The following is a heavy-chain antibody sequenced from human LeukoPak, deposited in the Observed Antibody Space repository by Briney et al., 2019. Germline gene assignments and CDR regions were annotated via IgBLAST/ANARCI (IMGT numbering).Heavy chain of an antibody. CDR2: IRYDGSNK. V-gene: IGHV3-30*02. Sequence: GGSLRLSCAASGFTFSSYGMHWVRQAPGKGLERLAFIRYDGSNKYYADSVKGRFTISRDSSKNTLYLQMNSLRAEDTALYYCAKDRVGGYSFGSPADYWGQGTLVTVSS. CDR1: GFTFSSYG. J-gene: IGHJ4*02. D-gene: IGHD5-18*01. CDR3: AKDRVGGYSFGSPADY.